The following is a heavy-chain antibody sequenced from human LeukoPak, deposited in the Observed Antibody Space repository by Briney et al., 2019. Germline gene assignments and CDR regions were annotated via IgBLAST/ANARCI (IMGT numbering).Heavy chain of an antibody. V-gene: IGHV3-7*01. D-gene: IGHD4-17*01. J-gene: IGHJ1*01. Sequence: GGSLRLSCAASGFTFSNYWMTWVRQAPGKGLEWVANIKQDGSEKYYVDSVKGRFTISRGNAKNSLYLQMNSLRGEDTAVYYCAKEIYGDSTGGRFQHWGQGTLVIVSS. CDR2: IKQDGSEK. CDR3: AKEIYGDSTGGRFQH. CDR1: GFTFSNYW.